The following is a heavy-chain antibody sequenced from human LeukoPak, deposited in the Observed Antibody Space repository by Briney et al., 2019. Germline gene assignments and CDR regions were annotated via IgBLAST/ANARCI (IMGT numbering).Heavy chain of an antibody. V-gene: IGHV3-30*18. D-gene: IGHD3-22*01. J-gene: IGHJ1*01. CDR2: ISYDGSNK. CDR1: GFTFSSYA. CDR3: AKDPGPYDSSGYYSYFQH. Sequence: GGSLRLSCAASGFTFSSYAMSWVRQAPGKGLEWVAVISYDGSNKYYADSVKGRFTISRDNSKNTLYLQMNSLRAEDTAVYYCAKDPGPYDSSGYYSYFQHWGQGTLVTVSS.